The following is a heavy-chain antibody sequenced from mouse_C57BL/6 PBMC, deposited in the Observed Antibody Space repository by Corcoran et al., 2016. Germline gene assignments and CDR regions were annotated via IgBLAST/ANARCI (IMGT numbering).Heavy chain of an antibody. CDR1: GFSLSTSGMG. CDR3: ARNWVRYFDV. J-gene: IGHJ1*03. CDR2: IYWDDDK. D-gene: IGHD4-1*01. Sequence: QVTLKESGPGILQSSQTLSLTCSFSGFSLSTSGMGVSWIRQPSGKGLEWLAHIYWDDDKRYNPSLKSRLTISKYTSRNQVFLKITSVDTADTATYYCARNWVRYFDVWGTGTTVTVSS. V-gene: IGHV8-12*01.